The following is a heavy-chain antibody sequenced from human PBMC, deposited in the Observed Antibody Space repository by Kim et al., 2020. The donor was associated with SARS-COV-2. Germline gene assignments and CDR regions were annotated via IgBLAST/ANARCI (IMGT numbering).Heavy chain of an antibody. D-gene: IGHD4-17*01. CDR1: GFTFSNAW. J-gene: IGHJ3*02. V-gene: IGHV3-15*01. CDR3: TTWYDYGDPDAFDI. CDR2: IKSKTDGGTT. Sequence: GGSLRLSCAASGFTFSNAWMSWVRQAPGKGLEWVGRIKSKTDGGTTDYAAPVKGRFTISRDDSKNTLYLQMNSLKTEDTAVYYCTTWYDYGDPDAFDIWGQGTMVTVSS.